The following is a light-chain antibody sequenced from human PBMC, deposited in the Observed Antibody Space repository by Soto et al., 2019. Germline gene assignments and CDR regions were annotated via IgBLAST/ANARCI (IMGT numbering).Light chain of an antibody. CDR2: GAS. Sequence: EIVMTQSPATLSVSPGERATLPCRASQSVSSNLAWYQQKPGQAPRLLIYGASTRATGIPARFSGSGSGTEFTLTISSLQSEDFAVYYCQQYNNWLWTFGQGTKVDI. J-gene: IGKJ1*01. V-gene: IGKV3-15*01. CDR1: QSVSSN. CDR3: QQYNNWLWT.